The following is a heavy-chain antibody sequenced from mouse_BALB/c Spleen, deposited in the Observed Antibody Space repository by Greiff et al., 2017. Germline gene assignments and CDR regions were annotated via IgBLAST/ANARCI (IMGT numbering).Heavy chain of an antibody. J-gene: IGHJ2*01. CDR2: ISSGSSTI. CDR3: ARSAFYDGSSYFDG. Sequence: EVQVVESGGGLVQPGGSRKLSCAASGFTFSSFGMHWVRQAPEKGLAWVAYISSGSSTIYYADTVKGRFTISRDNPKNTLFLQMTSLRSEATAMYYGARSAFYDGSSYFDGWGQGTTLTVSS. D-gene: IGHD1-1*01. CDR1: GFTFSSFG. V-gene: IGHV5-17*02.